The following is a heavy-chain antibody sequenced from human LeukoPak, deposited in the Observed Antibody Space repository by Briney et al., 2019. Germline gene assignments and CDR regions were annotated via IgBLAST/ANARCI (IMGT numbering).Heavy chain of an antibody. J-gene: IGHJ4*02. V-gene: IGHV1-2*02. D-gene: IGHD5-18*01. CDR3: ARVFDTAMVIFDY. Sequence: ASVKVSCKASGYTFTGYYMHWVRQAPGQGLEWMGWINPNSGATNYAQKFQGRVTMTRDTSISTAHMELSRLRSDDTAVYYCARVFDTAMVIFDYWGQGTLVTVSS. CDR2: INPNSGAT. CDR1: GYTFTGYY.